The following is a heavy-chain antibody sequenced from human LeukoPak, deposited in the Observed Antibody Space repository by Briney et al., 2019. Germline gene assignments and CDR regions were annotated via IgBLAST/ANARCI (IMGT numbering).Heavy chain of an antibody. CDR2: IFSDGTTT. CDR1: EFDFFSYG. CDR3: ARELPREVTLDY. V-gene: IGHV3-74*01. D-gene: IGHD2-21*02. J-gene: IGHJ4*01. Sequence: GGSLLLSCVSSEFDFFSYGMQWVRQAPGKGLVWVSRIFSDGTTTSYAASVKGRFTISRDNAKNTLYLQMNSLRAEDTAVYYCARELPREVTLDYWGQGTLVTVSP.